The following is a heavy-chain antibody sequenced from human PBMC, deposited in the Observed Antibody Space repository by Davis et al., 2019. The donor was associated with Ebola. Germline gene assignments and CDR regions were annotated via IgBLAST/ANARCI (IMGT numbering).Heavy chain of an antibody. J-gene: IGHJ3*02. D-gene: IGHD7-27*01. CDR1: GFTFSDYY. CDR2: INGDGNTI. V-gene: IGHV3-74*01. CDR3: ARDLGMGRRVDAFDI. Sequence: HTGGSLRLSCAASGFTFSDYYMSWIRQAPGKGLVWVSRINGDGNTIGYADSVKGRFTISRDNAKNTLYLQMNTLRAEDTAVYYCARDLGMGRRVDAFDIWGQGTMVTVSS.